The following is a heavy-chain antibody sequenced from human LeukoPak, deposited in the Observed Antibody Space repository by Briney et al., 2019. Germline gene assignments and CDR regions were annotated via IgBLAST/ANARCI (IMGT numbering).Heavy chain of an antibody. J-gene: IGHJ4*02. D-gene: IGHD3-22*01. V-gene: IGHV3-30*02. CDR2: IRYDRSNK. CDR3: AKDLSTNFYDSSAFFNY. CDR1: GFTFSDYG. Sequence: PGGSLRLPCAASGFTFSDYGMHWVRQAPGKGLEWVAFIRYDRSNKYYADSVKGRFTISRDNSENTVYLQMNSLRDEDTAVYYCAKDLSTNFYDSSAFFNYWGQGTLVIVSS.